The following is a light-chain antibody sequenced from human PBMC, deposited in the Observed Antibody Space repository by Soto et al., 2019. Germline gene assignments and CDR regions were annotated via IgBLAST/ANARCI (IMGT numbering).Light chain of an antibody. CDR3: QQYGSSPRT. CDR2: AAS. J-gene: IGKJ1*01. V-gene: IGKV3-20*01. Sequence: EIVLTQSPGTLSLSPGERATLSCRASQSVRNNQLAWYQQKPGQAPRLLIYAASSRATGIPDRFSGRGSGTDFTLTINRLEPEDVAAYYCQQYGSSPRTFGQGTKVEIK. CDR1: QSVRNNQ.